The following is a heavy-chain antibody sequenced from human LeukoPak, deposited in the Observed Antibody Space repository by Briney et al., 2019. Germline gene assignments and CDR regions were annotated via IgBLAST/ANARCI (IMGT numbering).Heavy chain of an antibody. J-gene: IGHJ4*02. D-gene: IGHD1-14*01. CDR3: TTAPPGLDS. CDR2: ITSGGSNM. CDR1: GFAFSGYS. Sequence: GGAVRLSCAASGFAFSGYSMHWVRQAPGKGREWISYITSGGSNMDYADSVKVRFTISRANAKNSLYLQMTRPPAEDTAVYYCTTAPPGLDSWGPGTLVTVS. V-gene: IGHV3-48*04.